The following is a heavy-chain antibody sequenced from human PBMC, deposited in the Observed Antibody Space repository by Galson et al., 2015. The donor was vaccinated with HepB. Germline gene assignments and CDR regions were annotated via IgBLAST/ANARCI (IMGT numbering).Heavy chain of an antibody. CDR1: GFTFSNYG. D-gene: IGHD6-25*01. Sequence: SLRLSCAASGFTFSNYGMHWVRQAPGKGLEWVAYIQYNGFTKYYGDSVTGRFTISRDNSKNTLYLQMNSLRHEDTALYHCARNTPASGYHGLHYGGQGTLVTVSS. V-gene: IGHV3-30*02. J-gene: IGHJ4*02. CDR3: ARNTPASGYHGLHY. CDR2: IQYNGFTK.